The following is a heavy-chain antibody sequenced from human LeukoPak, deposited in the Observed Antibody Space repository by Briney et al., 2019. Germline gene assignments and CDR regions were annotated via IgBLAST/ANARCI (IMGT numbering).Heavy chain of an antibody. CDR1: GFTFSNYA. V-gene: IGHV3-23*01. CDR2: ISDTGGST. Sequence: GGSLRLSCAASGFTFSNYAMSWVRQAPGKGLEWVSGISDTGGSTYYADSVKGRFTISRDYSKNTLFLQMNSLRADDTAVYYCTRGETNPFDYWGQGILVTVSS. J-gene: IGHJ4*02. CDR3: TRGETNPFDY. D-gene: IGHD1-14*01.